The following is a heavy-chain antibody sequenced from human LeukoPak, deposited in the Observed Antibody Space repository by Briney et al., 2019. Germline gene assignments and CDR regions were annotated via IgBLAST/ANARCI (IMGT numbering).Heavy chain of an antibody. Sequence: PGGSLRLSCAASGFTFSDYYMSWIRQAPGKGLEWVSAISGSGGSTYYADSVKGRFTISRDNSKNTLYLQMNSLRAEDTAVYYCASSGPSGYSSSWSLTFDYWGQGTLVTVSS. V-gene: IGHV3-23*01. J-gene: IGHJ4*02. CDR3: ASSGPSGYSSSWSLTFDY. D-gene: IGHD6-13*01. CDR1: GFTFSDYY. CDR2: ISGSGGST.